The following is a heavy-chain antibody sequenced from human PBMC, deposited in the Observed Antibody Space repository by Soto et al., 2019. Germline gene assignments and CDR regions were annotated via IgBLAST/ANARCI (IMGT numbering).Heavy chain of an antibody. D-gene: IGHD3-10*01. CDR2: ISYDGSNK. V-gene: IGHV3-30-3*01. CDR3: ARAGSYDAFDI. CDR1: GFTFSSYA. J-gene: IGHJ3*02. Sequence: QVQLVESGGGVVQPGRSLRLSCAASGFTFSSYAMHWVRQAPGKGLEWVAVISYDGSNKYYADSVKGRFTIPRDNSKNTLYLQMNSLRAEDTAVYYCARAGSYDAFDIWGQGTMVTVSS.